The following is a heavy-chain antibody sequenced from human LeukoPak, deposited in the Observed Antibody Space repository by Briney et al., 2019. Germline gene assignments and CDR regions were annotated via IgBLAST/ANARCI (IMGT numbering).Heavy chain of an antibody. CDR1: GYSFTSYW. J-gene: IGHJ4*02. CDR3: ARRSRSDFWSGYYLTSFDY. V-gene: IGHV5-51*01. CDR2: IYPGDSDT. Sequence: GESLKISCKGSGYSFTSYWIGWVRQMPGKGLEWMGIIYPGDSDTRYSPSFQGQVTISADKSISTAYLQWGSLKASDTAMYYCARRSRSDFWSGYYLTSFDYWGQGTLVTVSS. D-gene: IGHD3-3*01.